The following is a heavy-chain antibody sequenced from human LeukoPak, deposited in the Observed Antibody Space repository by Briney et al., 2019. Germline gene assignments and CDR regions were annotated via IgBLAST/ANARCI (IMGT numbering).Heavy chain of an antibody. CDR3: AREGFYDYVWGSYRYIDY. Sequence: GASVKVSCKASGYTFTSYDINWVRQATGQGLEWMGWMNPNSGNTGYAQKFQGRVTMTRDTSTSTVYMELSSLRSEDTAVYYCAREGFYDYVWGSYRYIDYWGQGTLVTVSS. CDR1: GYTFTSYD. D-gene: IGHD3-16*02. V-gene: IGHV1-8*02. CDR2: MNPNSGNT. J-gene: IGHJ4*02.